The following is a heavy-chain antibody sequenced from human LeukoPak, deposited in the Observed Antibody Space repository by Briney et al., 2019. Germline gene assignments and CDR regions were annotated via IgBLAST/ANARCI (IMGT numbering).Heavy chain of an antibody. CDR1: GGSISSYY. D-gene: IGHD3-10*01. J-gene: IGHJ5*02. CDR2: IYYSGST. V-gene: IGHV4-59*01. Sequence: SETLSLTCTVSGGSISSYYWSWIRQPPGKGLEWIGYIYYSGSTNYNPSLKSRVTISVDTSKSQFSLKLSSVTAADTAVYYCARVGGDVLLWFGELLRDNWFDPWGQGTLVTVSS. CDR3: ARVGGDVLLWFGELLRDNWFDP.